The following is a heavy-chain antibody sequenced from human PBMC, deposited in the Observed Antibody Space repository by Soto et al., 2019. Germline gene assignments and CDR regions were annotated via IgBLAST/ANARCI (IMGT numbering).Heavy chain of an antibody. Sequence: PGGSLRLSCAASGFTFSNSWMRWIRQAPGKGLEWVATIKQDGSEEYYVGSVKGRFTISRDNAKNSLYLQMNSLRAEDTAVYYCAKDHRWSNDYWGLGT. D-gene: IGHD2-15*01. CDR3: AKDHRWSNDY. V-gene: IGHV3-7*01. CDR1: GFTFSNSW. CDR2: IKQDGSEE. J-gene: IGHJ4*02.